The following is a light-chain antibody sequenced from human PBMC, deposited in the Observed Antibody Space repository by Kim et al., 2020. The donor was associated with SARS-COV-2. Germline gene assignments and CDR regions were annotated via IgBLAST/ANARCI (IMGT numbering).Light chain of an antibody. CDR1: QSVSSRY. V-gene: IGKV3-20*01. CDR2: GAS. J-gene: IGKJ2*01. Sequence: LYPGERATLSCRASQSVSSRYVAWYQQKPGQDPRLLIHGASSRATGIPDRFSGSGSGTDFTLTISRLEPEDFAVYYCQQYGSSPYTFGQGTKLEI. CDR3: QQYGSSPYT.